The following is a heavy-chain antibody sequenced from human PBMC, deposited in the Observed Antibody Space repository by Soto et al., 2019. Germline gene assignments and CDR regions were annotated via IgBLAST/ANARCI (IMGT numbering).Heavy chain of an antibody. Sequence: ASVKASCKASGYTFTNYAMHWVRQAPGQRPEWMGWINGGNGNTKYSPKLQDRVTVTRDTSASTAYMELSSLRSEDTALYYCARDGVAAGNINFDYWGQGALVTVSS. J-gene: IGHJ4*02. CDR1: GYTFTNYA. CDR2: INGGNGNT. V-gene: IGHV1-3*01. D-gene: IGHD6-25*01. CDR3: ARDGVAAGNINFDY.